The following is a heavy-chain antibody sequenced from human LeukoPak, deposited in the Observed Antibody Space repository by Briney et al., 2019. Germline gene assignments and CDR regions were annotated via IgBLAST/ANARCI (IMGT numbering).Heavy chain of an antibody. J-gene: IGHJ6*02. D-gene: IGHD6-19*01. CDR3: ATDKRIAVAGTNYYYGMDV. Sequence: ASVKVSCKVSGYTLTELSMHWVRPAPGKGLEWMGGFDPEDGETIYAQKFQGRVTMTEDTSTDTAYMELSSLRSEDTAVYYCATDKRIAVAGTNYYYGMDVWGQGTTVTVSS. V-gene: IGHV1-24*01. CDR2: FDPEDGET. CDR1: GYTLTELS.